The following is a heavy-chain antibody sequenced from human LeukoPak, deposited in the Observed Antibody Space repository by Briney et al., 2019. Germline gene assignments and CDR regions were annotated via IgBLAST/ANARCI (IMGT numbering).Heavy chain of an antibody. Sequence: GGSLRLSCAASGFTFSSYAMSWVRQAPGKGLEWVSAISGSGGSTYYADSVKGRFTISRDNSKNTLYLQMNSLRAEGTAVYYCAKDLFYYDSSGYGLFDYWGQGTLVTVSS. J-gene: IGHJ4*02. CDR3: AKDLFYYDSSGYGLFDY. V-gene: IGHV3-23*01. D-gene: IGHD3-22*01. CDR2: ISGSGGST. CDR1: GFTFSSYA.